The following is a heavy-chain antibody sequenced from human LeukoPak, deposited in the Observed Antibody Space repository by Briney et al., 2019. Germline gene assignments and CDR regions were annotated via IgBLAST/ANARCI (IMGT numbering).Heavy chain of an antibody. V-gene: IGHV4-38-2*02. D-gene: IGHD3-22*01. CDR1: GYSISSGYY. J-gene: IGHJ4*02. CDR2: IYHSGSS. CDR3: ARVVSGDSSGYYSD. Sequence: SETLSLTCTVSGYSISSGYYWGWIRQPPGKGLEWIGSIYHSGSSYYHPSLKSRVTISVDTSKNQFSLRLCSVTAADTAVYYCARVVSGDSSGYYSDWGQGTLVTVSS.